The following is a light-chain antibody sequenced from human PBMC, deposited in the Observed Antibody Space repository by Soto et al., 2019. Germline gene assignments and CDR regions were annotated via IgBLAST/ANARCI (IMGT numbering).Light chain of an antibody. Sequence: QSVLTQPASVSGSPGQSITISCTGTSSDVGSYNLVSWYQQHPGKAPKLMNYEGSKRPSGVSDRFSGSKSGNTASLTISGLQAEDEADYYCCSYAGSNVVFGGGTKLTVL. CDR2: EGS. V-gene: IGLV2-23*01. CDR1: SSDVGSYNL. CDR3: CSYAGSNVV. J-gene: IGLJ2*01.